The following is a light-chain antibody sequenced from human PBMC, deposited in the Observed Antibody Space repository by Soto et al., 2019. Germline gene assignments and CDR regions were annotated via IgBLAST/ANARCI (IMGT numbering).Light chain of an antibody. CDR3: QQSYSTPRT. J-gene: IGKJ1*01. V-gene: IGKV1-39*01. CDR1: QSISNN. CDR2: AAS. Sequence: DIQMTQSPSSLCASVGDRVTITCLASQSISNNLNWYQQKPGKAPKLLMFAASSLQSGVPSRFSGGGSGTDFTLTISSLQPEDFTTYYCQQSYSTPRTFGQGTKVEIK.